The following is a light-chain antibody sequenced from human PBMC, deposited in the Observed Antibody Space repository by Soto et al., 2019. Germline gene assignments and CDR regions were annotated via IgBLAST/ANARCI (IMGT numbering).Light chain of an antibody. Sequence: EIVLTQSPGTLSLFPGERATLSCRASQSISSNYLAWYQQKPGQAPRLLIHGASNRATGIPDRFSGAGSGTDFTLTIIRLEPEDFAVYYCHQYWSAPAWTFGQGTKVEIK. V-gene: IGKV3-20*01. CDR2: GAS. CDR1: QSISSNY. CDR3: HQYWSAPAWT. J-gene: IGKJ1*01.